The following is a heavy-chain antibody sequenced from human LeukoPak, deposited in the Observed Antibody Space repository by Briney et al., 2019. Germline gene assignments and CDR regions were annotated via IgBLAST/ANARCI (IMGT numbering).Heavy chain of an antibody. Sequence: GGTLRLSCAVSGFTFSNYGMSWVRQAPGKGLEWVSAISGSGGSTYYADCVKGRFTISRDNSKNTLFLQMNSLRADDTAVYYCAKQTIIVVAGDFDYWGQGTLVTVSS. CDR2: ISGSGGST. D-gene: IGHD3-22*01. CDR1: GFTFSNYG. CDR3: AKQTIIVVAGDFDY. J-gene: IGHJ4*02. V-gene: IGHV3-23*01.